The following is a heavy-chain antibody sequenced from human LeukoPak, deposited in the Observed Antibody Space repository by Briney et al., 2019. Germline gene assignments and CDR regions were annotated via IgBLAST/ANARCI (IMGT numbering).Heavy chain of an antibody. CDR3: ARLYYDFLTGYCDY. D-gene: IGHD3-9*01. V-gene: IGHV3-21*01. Sequence: TGGSLRLSCAASGFTFSRYSMTWVRQAPGKGLEWVSSIVTTDSNIYYADSVKGRFTISRDNTKSSLYLQMNNLRADDTAVYYCARLYYDFLTGYCDYWGQGTLVTVSS. CDR1: GFTFSRYS. CDR2: IVTTDSNI. J-gene: IGHJ4*02.